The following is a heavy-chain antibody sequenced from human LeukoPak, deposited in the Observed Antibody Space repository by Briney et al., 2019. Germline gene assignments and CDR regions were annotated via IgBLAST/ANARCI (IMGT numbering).Heavy chain of an antibody. CDR3: AKDRYSSGWYSDFDY. D-gene: IGHD6-19*01. Sequence: GGSLRLSCAASGFTFSNYAMHWVRQAPGKGLKWVAVISDDGSNKYYGDSVKGRFTISRDNSKNTVYLQMNSLRAEDTAVYYCAKDRYSSGWYSDFDYWGQGTLVTVSS. CDR2: ISDDGSNK. V-gene: IGHV3-30*18. CDR1: GFTFSNYA. J-gene: IGHJ4*02.